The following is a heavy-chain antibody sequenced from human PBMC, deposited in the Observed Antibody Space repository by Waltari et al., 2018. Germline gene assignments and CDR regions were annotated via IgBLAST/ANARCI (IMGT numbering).Heavy chain of an antibody. Sequence: QVQLQESGPGLVKPSQTLSLTCTVAGGSISSGGYYWSWIRQHPGTGLEWIGYIYYSGSTYYNPSLKSRVTISVDTSKNQFSLKLSSVTAADTAVYYCARGYCSSTSCPFDYWGQGTLVTVSS. V-gene: IGHV4-31*03. J-gene: IGHJ4*02. CDR1: GGSISSGGYY. D-gene: IGHD2-2*01. CDR2: IYYSGST. CDR3: ARGYCSSTSCPFDY.